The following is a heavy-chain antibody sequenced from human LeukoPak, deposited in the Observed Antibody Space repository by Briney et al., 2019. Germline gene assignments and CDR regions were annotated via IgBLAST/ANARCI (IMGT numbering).Heavy chain of an antibody. CDR1: GFTFGDYA. CDR3: TRDFANALLWFGELSYYFDY. V-gene: IGHV3-49*03. D-gene: IGHD3-10*01. Sequence: GGSLRLSCTASGFTFGDYAMGWFRQAPGKGLEWVGFIRSKAYGGTTEYAASVKGRFTISRDDSKSIAYLQMNSLKTEDTAVYYCTRDFANALLWFGELSYYFDYWGQGTLVTVSS. J-gene: IGHJ4*02. CDR2: IRSKAYGGTT.